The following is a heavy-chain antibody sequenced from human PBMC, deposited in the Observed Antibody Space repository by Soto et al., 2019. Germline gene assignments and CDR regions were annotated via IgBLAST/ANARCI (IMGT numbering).Heavy chain of an antibody. J-gene: IGHJ6*02. V-gene: IGHV4-34*01. D-gene: IGHD6-25*01. CDR2: INHSGTT. Sequence: SETLSLTCGVYRGSFSGFYWSWVRQTPGGGLEWIGEINHSGTTNYNPSLQNRVTLSVDKSTNNFSLKMTSVTAADAAVYYCARGRGYVYGSNFYGLDVWGQGTTVTVSS. CDR3: ARGRGYVYGSNFYGLDV. CDR1: RGSFSGFY.